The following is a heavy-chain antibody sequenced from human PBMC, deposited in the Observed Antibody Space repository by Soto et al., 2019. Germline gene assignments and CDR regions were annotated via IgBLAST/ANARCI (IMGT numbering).Heavy chain of an antibody. D-gene: IGHD6-13*01. CDR3: ARSVATPGTNIDF. V-gene: IGHV4-4*09. J-gene: IGHJ4*02. CDR2: IYFSGST. CDR1: GGSMNGYY. Sequence: SETLSLTCSVSGGSMNGYYWSWIRQTPGQGLEWLGFIYFSGSTRYNPSLMSRLTISLDKSKRQFSMSLSSVTAADTAVYYCARSVATPGTNIDFWGQGTLVTVSS.